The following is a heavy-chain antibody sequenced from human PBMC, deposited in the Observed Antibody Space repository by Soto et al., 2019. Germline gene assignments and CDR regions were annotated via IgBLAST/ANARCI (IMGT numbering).Heavy chain of an antibody. V-gene: IGHV3-73*02. Sequence: EVQLVESGGGLVQPGGSLKLSCAASGFTFSGSAMHWVRQASGKGLEWVGRIRSKANSYATAYAASVKGRFTISRDDSKNTAYLQMNSLKTEDTAVYYCTRQGGVSGQLVLYYWGQGTLVTVSS. CDR2: IRSKANSYAT. CDR1: GFTFSGSA. J-gene: IGHJ4*02. D-gene: IGHD6-13*01. CDR3: TRQGGVSGQLVLYY.